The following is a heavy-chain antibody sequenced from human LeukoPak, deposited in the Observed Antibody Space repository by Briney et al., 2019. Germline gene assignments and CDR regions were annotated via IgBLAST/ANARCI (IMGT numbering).Heavy chain of an antibody. V-gene: IGHV3-48*03. J-gene: IGHJ4*02. D-gene: IGHD6-19*01. Sequence: GRSLRLSCAASGFNFSSFEMNWVRQAPGKGLEWGSYISSSGSTKYYLDSGKGRFTISRDNAKNSLFLLMNSLSAEDTAVYYCARDQAVAGPFWGRGTLVTVSS. CDR3: ARDQAVAGPF. CDR1: GFNFSSFE. CDR2: ISSSGSTK.